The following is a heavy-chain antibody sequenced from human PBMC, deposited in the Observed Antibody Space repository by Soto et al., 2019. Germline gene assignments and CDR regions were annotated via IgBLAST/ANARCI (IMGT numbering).Heavy chain of an antibody. V-gene: IGHV5-51*01. CDR2: IYPGDSDT. D-gene: IGHD6-13*01. CDR1: GYSSTIYW. J-gene: IGHJ4*02. CDR3: ASSRAYSSSKYYFDY. Sequence: GESLKMSCKGSGYSSTIYWIGWVRQMPGKGLEWMGIIYPGDSDTRYSPSFQGQVTISADKSISTAYLQWSSLKASDTAMYYCASSRAYSSSKYYFDYWGQGTLVTVSS.